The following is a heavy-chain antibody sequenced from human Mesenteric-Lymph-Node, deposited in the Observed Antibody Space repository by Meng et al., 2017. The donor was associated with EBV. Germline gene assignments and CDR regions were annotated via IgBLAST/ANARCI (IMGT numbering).Heavy chain of an antibody. J-gene: IGHJ4*02. V-gene: IGHV4-34*09. CDR1: GGSISGYY. Sequence: QLQPQESGSGLVKPAQSLSLTCAGSGGSISGYYWSWIRQPPGKGLEWIGEINHSGSTNYNPSLKSRVTISVDTSKNQFSLKLSPVTAADTAVYYCARGEKGPIDYWGQGTLVTVSS. CDR3: ARGEKGPIDY. CDR2: INHSGST.